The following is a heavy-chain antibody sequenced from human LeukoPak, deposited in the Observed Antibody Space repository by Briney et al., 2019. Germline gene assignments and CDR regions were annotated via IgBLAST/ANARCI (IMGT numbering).Heavy chain of an antibody. D-gene: IGHD3-16*01. CDR2: IYYSGST. CDR3: ARVKTYYVWGSWKPNWFDP. V-gene: IGHV4-59*01. Sequence: PSETLSLTCAVYGGSFSSYYWSWIRQPPGKGLEWIGYIYYSGSTNYNPSLKSRVTISVDTSKNQFSLKLSSVTAADTAVYYCARVKTYYVWGSWKPNWFDPWGQGTLVTVSS. CDR1: GGSFSSYY. J-gene: IGHJ5*02.